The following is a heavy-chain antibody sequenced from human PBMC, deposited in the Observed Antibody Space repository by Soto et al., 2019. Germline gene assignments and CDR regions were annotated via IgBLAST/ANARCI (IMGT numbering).Heavy chain of an antibody. D-gene: IGHD3-10*01. V-gene: IGHV1-8*01. J-gene: IGHJ6*03. Sequence: QVQLVQSGAEVKKPGASVKVSCKASGYTFTSYDINWVRQDTGQGLEWMGWMNTNSGNTGNAQKFQGTVTMTRNTSISTAYMELSSLRSEDTAVYYCARVGYYYGSGSEYYYYYMDVWGKGTTVTVSS. CDR1: GYTFTSYD. CDR2: MNTNSGNT. CDR3: ARVGYYYGSGSEYYYYYMDV.